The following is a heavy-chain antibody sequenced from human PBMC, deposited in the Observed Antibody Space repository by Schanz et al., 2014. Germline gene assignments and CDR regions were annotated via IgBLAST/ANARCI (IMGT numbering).Heavy chain of an antibody. Sequence: EVQLVDSGGDLIQPGGSLRLSCAASGFAVSSNYMSWVRQAPGKGLEWVSVIYSDGRTYYGDSVKGRFTISRDNSKNTLYLQMNSLRDEDTAMYYCAKRCSSTSCSHGAFDIWGQGTMVTVSS. J-gene: IGHJ3*02. D-gene: IGHD2-2*01. V-gene: IGHV3-53*01. CDR2: IYSDGRT. CDR3: AKRCSSTSCSHGAFDI. CDR1: GFAVSSNY.